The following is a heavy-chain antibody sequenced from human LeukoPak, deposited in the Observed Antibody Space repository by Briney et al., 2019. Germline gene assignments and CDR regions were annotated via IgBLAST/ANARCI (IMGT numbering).Heavy chain of an antibody. D-gene: IGHD3-22*01. CDR1: GYTFTDYY. CDR2: VNPNSGGT. J-gene: IGHJ4*02. CDR3: ARASYYYDSSGYPGYHFDY. V-gene: IGHV1-2*02. Sequence: ASVKVSCKASGYTFTDYYMHWVRQAPGQGLEWMGWVNPNSGGTNYAQKFQGRVTMTRDTSISTAYMELSRLRSDDTAVYYCARASYYYDSSGYPGYHFDYWGQGTLVTVSS.